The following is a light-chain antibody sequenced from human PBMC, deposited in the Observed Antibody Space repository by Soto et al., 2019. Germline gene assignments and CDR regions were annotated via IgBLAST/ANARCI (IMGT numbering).Light chain of an antibody. V-gene: IGKV3-15*01. CDR2: GAS. CDR1: QSVSNN. J-gene: IGKJ1*01. CDR3: QQYNNWWT. Sequence: EIVMTHSPATLSVSPGERATLSCRASQSVSNNLAWYQKKPGQAPRLLIYGASTRATGIPARFSGSGSGTEFTLTISSLQSEDFAFYYCQQYNNWWTFGQGTRVDIK.